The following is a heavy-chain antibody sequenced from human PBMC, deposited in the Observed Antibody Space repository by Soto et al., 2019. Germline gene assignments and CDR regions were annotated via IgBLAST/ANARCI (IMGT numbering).Heavy chain of an antibody. CDR1: GGSVTNSSYY. Sequence: SATLSLTWTVSGGSVTNSSYYWGWIRQSPGKGLEWIGSVYYSGSTSYKSSVKSRVTISVDTSKNQFSLRLSSVTAADTGVYYCASPTLGAFDIWGQGTMVTVSS. D-gene: IGHD3-16*01. CDR3: ASPTLGAFDI. J-gene: IGHJ3*02. CDR2: VYYSGST. V-gene: IGHV4-39*01.